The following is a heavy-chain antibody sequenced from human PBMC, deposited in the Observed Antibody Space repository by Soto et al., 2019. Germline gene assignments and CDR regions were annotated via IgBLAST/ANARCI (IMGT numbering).Heavy chain of an antibody. D-gene: IGHD2-8*01. CDR1: GFTFSTYA. V-gene: IGHV3-23*01. CDR2: ISGSGGST. Sequence: EVQLLESGGGLVQPGGSLRLSCAASGFTFSTYAMSWVRQAPGKGLEWVSGISGSGGSTYYADSVNGRFTISRDNSINMFYLQMNSLRSGDTAVYYCASRRGYGVFDAYDIWGQGGMVTVSS. CDR3: ASRRGYGVFDAYDI. J-gene: IGHJ3*02.